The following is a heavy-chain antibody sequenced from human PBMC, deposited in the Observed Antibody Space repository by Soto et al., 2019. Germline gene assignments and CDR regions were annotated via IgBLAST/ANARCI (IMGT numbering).Heavy chain of an antibody. V-gene: IGHV1-3*01. CDR3: ARPYCSGGSCYGNNWFDP. J-gene: IGHJ5*02. D-gene: IGHD2-15*01. CDR1: GYTFTSYA. CDR2: INAGNGNT. Sequence: ASVKVSCKASGYTFTSYAMHWVRQAPGQRLERMGWINAGNGNTKYSQKFQGRVTITRDTSASTAYMELSSLRSEDTAVYYCARPYCSGGSCYGNNWFDPWGQGTLVTVSS.